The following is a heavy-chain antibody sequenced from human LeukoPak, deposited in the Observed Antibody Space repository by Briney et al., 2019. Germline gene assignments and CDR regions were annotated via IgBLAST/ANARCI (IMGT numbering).Heavy chain of an antibody. J-gene: IGHJ4*02. CDR2: ISYDGSNK. CDR3: AKDCVPAAIQAADY. Sequence: GGSLRLSCAASGFTFSSYGMHWVRQAPGKGLEWVAVISYDGSNKYYADSVKGRFTISRDNSKNTLYLQMNSLRAEDTAVYYCAKDCVPAAIQAADYWGQGTLVTVSS. V-gene: IGHV3-30*18. CDR1: GFTFSSYG. D-gene: IGHD2-2*02.